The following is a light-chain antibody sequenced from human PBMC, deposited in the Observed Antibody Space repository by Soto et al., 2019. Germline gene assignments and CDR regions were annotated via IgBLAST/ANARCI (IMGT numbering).Light chain of an antibody. CDR1: SSDVGGYNY. CDR2: EVS. J-gene: IGLJ1*01. Sequence: QSALTRPPSASGSPGQSVTISCTGTSSDVGGYNYVSWYQQHPGKAPKLMIFEVSKRPSGVPDRFSGSKSGNTASLTVSGLQAEDEADYYCCSYGGSNDYVFGTGTKVTVL. V-gene: IGLV2-8*01. CDR3: CSYGGSNDYV.